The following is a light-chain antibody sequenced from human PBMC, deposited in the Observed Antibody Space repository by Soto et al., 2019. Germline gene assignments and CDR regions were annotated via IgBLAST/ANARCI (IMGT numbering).Light chain of an antibody. CDR1: SSDVGSYNL. V-gene: IGLV2-23*02. CDR3: CSYAGTYV. J-gene: IGLJ1*01. CDR2: EVS. Sequence: QSALTQPASVSGSPGQSITISCTGTSSDVGSYNLVSWYQHHPGKAPKLMIFEVSKRPSGVSNRFSGSKSGNTASLTISGLQAEDEAEYYCCSYAGTYVVGTGTKVTVL.